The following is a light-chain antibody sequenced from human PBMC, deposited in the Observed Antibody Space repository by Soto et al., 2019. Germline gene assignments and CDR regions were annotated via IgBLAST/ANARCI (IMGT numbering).Light chain of an antibody. CDR1: SSNIGSNT. J-gene: IGLJ2*01. V-gene: IGLV1-44*01. CDR3: AAWDDSLNGVL. Sequence: QLVLTQPPSASGTPGQRVTISCSGSSSNIGSNTVNWYQQLPGTAPKLLIYNGNQRPSGVPDRFSGSQSGTSASLAISGLQSEDEADYYCAAWDDSLNGVLFGGGTKLTVL. CDR2: NGN.